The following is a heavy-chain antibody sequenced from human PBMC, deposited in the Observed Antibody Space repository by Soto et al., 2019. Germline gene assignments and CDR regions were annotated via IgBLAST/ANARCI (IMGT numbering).Heavy chain of an antibody. CDR3: ARGYYSGSNPSSFDY. D-gene: IGHD1-26*01. V-gene: IGHV1-69*01. Sequence: QLQLVQSGAEVREPGSSVKVSCKASGGTFSSYTVIWVRQAPGQGLEWMGGITPTLNIAKYAEKFQGRVTIPADESTSTVNMHLSSLRPEDTAVYFCARGYYSGSNPSSFDYWGQGTVVAVSS. CDR1: GGTFSSYT. CDR2: ITPTLNIA. J-gene: IGHJ4*02.